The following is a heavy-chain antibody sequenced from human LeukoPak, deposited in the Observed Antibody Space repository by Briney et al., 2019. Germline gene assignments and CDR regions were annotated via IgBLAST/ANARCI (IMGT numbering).Heavy chain of an antibody. CDR2: IYTSGST. D-gene: IGHD5-18*01. Sequence: SETLSLTCTVSGGSISSYYWSWIRQPAGKGLEWIGRIYTSGSTNYNPSLKSRVTMSVDTSKNQFSLKLSSVTAADTAVYYCARAGVTAMVTGYYYYMDVWGKGTTVTVSS. CDR1: GGSISSYY. V-gene: IGHV4-4*07. J-gene: IGHJ6*03. CDR3: ARAGVTAMVTGYYYYMDV.